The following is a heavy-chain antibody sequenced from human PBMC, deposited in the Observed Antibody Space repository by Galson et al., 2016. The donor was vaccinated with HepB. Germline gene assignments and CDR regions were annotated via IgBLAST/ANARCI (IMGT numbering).Heavy chain of an antibody. V-gene: IGHV3-30*18. Sequence: SLRLSCATSGFIFSRDAMNWVRQAPGKGLEWVAVISYDGRQKYYVDPVKGRFIISRDNSKNTLYLQMNSLKTEDTAVYYCANERGASRSPGYWGQGTLVSVSS. CDR1: GFIFSRDA. D-gene: IGHD4/OR15-4a*01. CDR3: ANERGASRSPGY. CDR2: ISYDGRQK. J-gene: IGHJ4*02.